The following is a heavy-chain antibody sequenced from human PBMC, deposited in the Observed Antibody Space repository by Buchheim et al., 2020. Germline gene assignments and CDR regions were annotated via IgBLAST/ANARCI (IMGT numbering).Heavy chain of an antibody. CDR3: ARDTSSPARADW. CDR2: IYGNDDP. V-gene: IGHV3-66*01. CDR1: GFSVSSNY. J-gene: IGHJ4*02. D-gene: IGHD3/OR15-3a*01. Sequence: EEKLVESGGGLVQPGGSLRLSCAASGFSVSSNYMNWVRQPPGKGLEWVSLIYGNDDPKYTDSAKGRFTISRDDSQNIAFLYMNRLRVEDTAVYYCARDTSSPARADWWGRGTL.